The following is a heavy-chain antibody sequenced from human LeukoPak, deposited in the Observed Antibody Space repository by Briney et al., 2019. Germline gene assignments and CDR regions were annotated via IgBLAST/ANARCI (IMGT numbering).Heavy chain of an antibody. Sequence: NPGGFLRLSCAASGFTVSSNYMSWVRQAPGKGLEWVASIWYDGTNTYYADSVKGRFTISRDNFKNTLYLQMNSLRAEDTAVYYCARGVFKVAGTGEPDYWGQGTLVTVSS. V-gene: IGHV3-33*08. D-gene: IGHD6-19*01. CDR3: ARGVFKVAGTGEPDY. CDR1: GFTVSSNY. CDR2: IWYDGTNT. J-gene: IGHJ4*02.